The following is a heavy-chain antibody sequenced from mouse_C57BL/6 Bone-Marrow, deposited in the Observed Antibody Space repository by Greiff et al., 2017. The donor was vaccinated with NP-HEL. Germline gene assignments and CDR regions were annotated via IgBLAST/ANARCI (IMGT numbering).Heavy chain of an antibody. Sequence: QVQLQQSGAELVRPGTSVKMSCKASGYTFTHYWIGWAQQRPGHGLEWIGDIYPGGGYTHYNEKFKGTATLTADKSSSTAYMQFSSLTSDDSAIYYCARRTQASFAYWGQGTLVTVSA. CDR2: IYPGGGYT. D-gene: IGHD3-2*02. V-gene: IGHV1-63*01. J-gene: IGHJ3*01. CDR3: ARRTQASFAY. CDR1: GYTFTHYW.